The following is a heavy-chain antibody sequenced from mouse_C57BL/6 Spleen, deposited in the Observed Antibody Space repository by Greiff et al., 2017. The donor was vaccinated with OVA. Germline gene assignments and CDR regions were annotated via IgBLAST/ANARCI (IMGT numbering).Heavy chain of an antibody. CDR1: GYSFTDYN. D-gene: IGHD2-4*01. V-gene: IGHV1-39*01. Sequence: EVQLQQSGPELVKPGASVKISCKASGYSFTDYNMNWVKQSNGKSLEWIGVINPNYGTTSYNQKFKGQATLPVDQSSSTAYMQLNSLTSEDSAVYYCARHLYYDYPHYYAMDYWGQGTSVTVSS. CDR2: INPNYGTT. J-gene: IGHJ4*01. CDR3: ARHLYYDYPHYYAMDY.